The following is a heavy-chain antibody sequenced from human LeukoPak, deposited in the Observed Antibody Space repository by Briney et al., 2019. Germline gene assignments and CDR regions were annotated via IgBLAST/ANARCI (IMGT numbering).Heavy chain of an antibody. D-gene: IGHD3-16*01. CDR2: IYNSGSA. J-gene: IGHJ6*02. V-gene: IGHV4-59*01. CDR3: ARESETTLGGYYYGMDV. CDR1: GGSINSYY. Sequence: PSETLSLTCTVSGGSINSYYWSWIRQPPGKGLEWIGYIYNSGSANYNPSLKSRVTMSVDTSKNQFSLRLSSVTAADTAVYYCARESETTLGGYYYGMDVWGQGTTVTVSS.